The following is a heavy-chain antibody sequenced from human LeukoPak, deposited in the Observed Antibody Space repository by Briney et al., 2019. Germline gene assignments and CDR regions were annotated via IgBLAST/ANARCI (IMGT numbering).Heavy chain of an antibody. V-gene: IGHV1-69*13. Sequence: GASVTVSCKASGGTFSSYAISWVRQAPGQGLEWMGGIIPIFGTANYAQKFQGRVTITADESTSTAYMELSSLRSEDTVVYYCARDYYGSSGYYWFPDYWGQGTLVTVSS. CDR2: IIPIFGTA. CDR1: GGTFSSYA. CDR3: ARDYYGSSGYYWFPDY. D-gene: IGHD3-22*01. J-gene: IGHJ4*02.